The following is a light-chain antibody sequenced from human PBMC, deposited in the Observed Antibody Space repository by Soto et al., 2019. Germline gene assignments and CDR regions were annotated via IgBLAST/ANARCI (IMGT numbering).Light chain of an antibody. CDR3: QHYSRHPLN. CDR1: QGISSY. CDR2: AAS. V-gene: IGKV1-8*01. J-gene: IGKJ1*01. Sequence: THSPSACAASTGGVCTITGRASQGISSYLAWYQQKPGKAPKLLIYAASTLQSGVPSRFSGSGTGTDFTLTISRLQSEDFPTYYSQHYSRHPLNIAHGTKGDIK.